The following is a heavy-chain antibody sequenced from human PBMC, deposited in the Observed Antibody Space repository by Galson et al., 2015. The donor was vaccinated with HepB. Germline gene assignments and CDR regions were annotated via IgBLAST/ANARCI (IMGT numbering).Heavy chain of an antibody. CDR3: ARETSRIVFHAFDI. V-gene: IGHV3-33*01. Sequence: SLRLSCAASGLTFRRSGMHWVRQAPGKGLEWLAVIQHVGSPIRYADSVKGRFTVSRDNSKNTLYLEMNNLRAEGTAVYYCARETSRIVFHAFDIWGQGTMVTVSS. J-gene: IGHJ3*02. CDR1: GLTFRRSG. D-gene: IGHD2-21*01. CDR2: IQHVGSPI.